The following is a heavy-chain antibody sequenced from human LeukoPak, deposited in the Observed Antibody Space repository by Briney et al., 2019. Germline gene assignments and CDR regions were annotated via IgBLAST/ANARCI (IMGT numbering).Heavy chain of an antibody. V-gene: IGHV4-38-2*02. CDR1: GYSISSGYY. J-gene: IGHJ3*02. D-gene: IGHD2-2*02. CDR3: AREVPAAILGAFDI. CDR2: IDHSGST. Sequence: SETLSRTCIVSGYSISSGYYWGWIRQPPGKGLEWIGSIDHSGSTYYNPSLKRRVSISVDTSKNQFSLKLSSVTAADTAVYYCAREVPAAILGAFDIWGQGTMVTVSS.